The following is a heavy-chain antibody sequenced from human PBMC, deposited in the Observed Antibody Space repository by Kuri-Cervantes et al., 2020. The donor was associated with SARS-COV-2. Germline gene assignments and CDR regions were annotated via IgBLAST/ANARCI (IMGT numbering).Heavy chain of an antibody. CDR1: GFTFSSYA. CDR2: ISYDGSNK. V-gene: IGHV3-30-3*01. J-gene: IGHJ4*02. CDR3: ARDASTYYYHSSGYTYYFDF. D-gene: IGHD3-22*01. Sequence: GGSLRLSCAASGFTFSSYAMHRVRQAPGKGLEWVAVISYDGSNKYYADSVRGRFTISRDNSKNTVYLQMNSLRAEDSAMYFCARDASTYYYHSSGYTYYFDFWGQGTLVTVSS.